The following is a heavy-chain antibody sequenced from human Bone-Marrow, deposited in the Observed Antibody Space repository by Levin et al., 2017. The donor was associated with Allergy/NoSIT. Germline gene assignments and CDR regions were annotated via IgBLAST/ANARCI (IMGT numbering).Heavy chain of an antibody. D-gene: IGHD6-19*01. CDR1: GFTLSHYS. CDR3: ARVYSSGWYRDWFDP. V-gene: IGHV3-48*02. CDR2: ITTDSAII. Sequence: SCAASGFTLSHYSMVWVRQAPGKGLEWLSYITTDSAIIHYADSVKGRFTMSRDNAKNSLYLQMDSLRDDDTAFYYCARVYSSGWYRDWFDPWGQGTLVTVSA. J-gene: IGHJ5*02.